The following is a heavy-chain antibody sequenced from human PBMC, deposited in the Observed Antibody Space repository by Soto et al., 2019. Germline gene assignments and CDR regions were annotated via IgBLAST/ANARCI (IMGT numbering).Heavy chain of an antibody. V-gene: IGHV3-30-3*01. D-gene: IGHD3-22*01. CDR1: GFTFSSYA. CDR3: ARDRGGYYDSSGPAEYFQH. Sequence: GGSLRLSCAASGFTFSSYAMHWVRQAPGKGLEWVAVISYDGSNKYYADSVKGRFTISRDNSKNTLYLQMNSLRAEDTAVYYCARDRGGYYDSSGPAEYFQHWGQGTLVTVSS. J-gene: IGHJ1*01. CDR2: ISYDGSNK.